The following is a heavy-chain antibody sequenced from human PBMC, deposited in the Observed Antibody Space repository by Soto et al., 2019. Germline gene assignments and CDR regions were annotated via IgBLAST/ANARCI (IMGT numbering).Heavy chain of an antibody. CDR3: ARGLRRGRAEFFQH. V-gene: IGHV4-34*01. Sequence: SETLSLTCAVYGGSFSGFFWSWIRQTPGQGLEWIGEIIHSGNTDYNPSLKSRVTISVDRSKNQFSLRLTSVTAADTAVYYCARGLRRGRAEFFQHWGPGTLVTVSS. CDR1: GGSFSGFF. CDR2: IIHSGNT. J-gene: IGHJ1*01.